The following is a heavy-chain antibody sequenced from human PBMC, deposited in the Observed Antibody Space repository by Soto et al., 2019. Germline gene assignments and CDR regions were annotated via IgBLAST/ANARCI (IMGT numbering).Heavy chain of an antibody. D-gene: IGHD2-2*01. CDR2: IYHSGGT. CDR3: VRGIVVPARRFDP. Sequence: QVQLQESGPGLVKTSGTLSLTCAVSGASITGYNWWTWVRQPPGEGLEWIGEIYHSGGTSYNPSLKSRVTMSVDKANNHFSLNLRSVTAADTAVYYCVRGIVVPARRFDPWGQGIPVTVSS. V-gene: IGHV4-4*02. J-gene: IGHJ5*02. CDR1: GASITGYNW.